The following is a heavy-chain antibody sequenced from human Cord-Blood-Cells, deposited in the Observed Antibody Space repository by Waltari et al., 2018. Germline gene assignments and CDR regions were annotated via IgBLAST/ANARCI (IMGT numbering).Heavy chain of an antibody. CDR3: ARGKTSSSWFDY. V-gene: IGHV4-34*01. J-gene: IGHJ4*02. D-gene: IGHD6-13*01. Sequence: QVQLQQWGAGLLKPSETLSLTCAVYGGSFSGYYWSWIRQPPGKGLEWIGEINHSVSTNYNPSLKSRVTISVDTAKNQFSLKLSSVTAADTAVYYCARGKTSSSWFDYWGQGTLVTVSS. CDR2: INHSVST. CDR1: GGSFSGYY.